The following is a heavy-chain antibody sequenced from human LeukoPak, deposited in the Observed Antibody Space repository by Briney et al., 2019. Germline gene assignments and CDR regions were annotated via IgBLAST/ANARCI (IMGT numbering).Heavy chain of an antibody. J-gene: IGHJ4*02. V-gene: IGHV5-51*01. D-gene: IGHD3-10*01. CDR1: GYSFTNYW. Sequence: GESLKISCKVSGYSFTNYWIAWVRQMPGKGLEWMGIIYPGDSDTRYSPSFQGHVTISADKSISTAYLQWSSLKASDTTMYYRARFLEGQGSYASESYYYHFDYWGQGTLVTVSS. CDR3: ARFLEGQGSYASESYYYHFDY. CDR2: IYPGDSDT.